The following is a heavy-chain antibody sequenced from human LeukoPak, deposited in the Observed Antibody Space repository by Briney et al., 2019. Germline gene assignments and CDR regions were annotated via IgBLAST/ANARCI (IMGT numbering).Heavy chain of an antibody. CDR3: ASNRNDAFDI. D-gene: IGHD1-14*01. J-gene: IGHJ3*02. CDR2: IYYSGST. V-gene: IGHV4-39*07. CDR1: GGSISSSSYY. Sequence: SETLSLTCTVSGGSISSSSYYRGWIRQPPGKGLEWIGSIYYSGSTYYNPSLKSRVTISVDTSKNQFSLKLSSVTAADTAVYYCASNRNDAFDIWGQGTMVTVSS.